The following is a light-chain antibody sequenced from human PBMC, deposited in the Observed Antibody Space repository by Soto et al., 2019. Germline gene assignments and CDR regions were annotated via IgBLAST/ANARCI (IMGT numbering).Light chain of an antibody. CDR2: GNN. J-gene: IGLJ2*01. CDR3: QSYDSSLSGRVV. Sequence: QSVLTQPPSVSGAPGQRVTISCTGSSSNIGAGYDVHWYQQLPRTAPKLLIYGNNNRPSGVPDRFSGSKPGTSASLAITGLQAEDEADYYCQSYDSSLSGRVVFGGGTKLTVL. CDR1: SSNIGAGYD. V-gene: IGLV1-40*01.